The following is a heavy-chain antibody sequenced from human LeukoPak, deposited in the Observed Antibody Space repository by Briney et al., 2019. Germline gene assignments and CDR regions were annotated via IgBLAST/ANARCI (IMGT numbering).Heavy chain of an antibody. D-gene: IGHD5-18*01. CDR1: GGSFSGYY. J-gene: IGHJ4*02. CDR3: ALRGGTAMVNFDY. V-gene: IGHV4-34*01. CDR2: INHSGST. Sequence: SETLSLTCAVYGGSFSGYYWSWIRQPPGKGLEWIGEINHSGSTNYNPTLKSRVTISVDTSKNQFSLKLSSVTAADTAVYYCALRGGTAMVNFDYWGQGTLVTVSS.